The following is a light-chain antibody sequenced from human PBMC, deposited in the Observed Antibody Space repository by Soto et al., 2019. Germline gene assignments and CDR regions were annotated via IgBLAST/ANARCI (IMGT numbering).Light chain of an antibody. Sequence: QSVLTQPPSASGTPGQRVTISCSGSRSNIGSNFVNWYQQLPGTAPKLLIHNSDQRPSGVPDRFSGSKSDTSASLAISGLQSDDEADYYCSAWDDDLSGRILGGGTKLTVL. CDR2: NSD. CDR1: RSNIGSNF. V-gene: IGLV1-44*01. CDR3: SAWDDDLSGRI. J-gene: IGLJ2*01.